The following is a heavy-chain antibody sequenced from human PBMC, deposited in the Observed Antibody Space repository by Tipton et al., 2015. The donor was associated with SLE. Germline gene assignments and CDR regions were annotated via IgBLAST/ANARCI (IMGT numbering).Heavy chain of an antibody. CDR1: GASISSDTFY. J-gene: IGHJ6*02. Sequence: TLSLTCTVSGASISSDTFYYSWIRQSAGKGLEWIGRISSSGSTNYNPSLKTRVSISLDTSKNQFSLRLTSVTTADTAVYYCARGFNGGFDFWGQGTTVTVSS. V-gene: IGHV4-61*02. CDR3: ARGFNGGFDF. D-gene: IGHD3-10*01. CDR2: ISSSGST.